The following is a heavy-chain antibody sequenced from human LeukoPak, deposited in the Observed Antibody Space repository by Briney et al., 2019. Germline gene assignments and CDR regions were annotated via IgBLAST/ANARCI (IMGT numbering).Heavy chain of an antibody. Sequence: PGGSLRLSCAASGFTFSSYAMHWVRQAPGKGLEWVAVISYDGSNKYYANSVKGRFAISRDNSKNTLYLQMNSPRTEDTAVYYCARGGTYDYDSRNHHFDYWGQGTLVTFSS. CDR1: GFTFSSYA. CDR2: ISYDGSNK. V-gene: IGHV3-30*09. CDR3: ARGGTYDYDSRNHHFDY. D-gene: IGHD3-22*01. J-gene: IGHJ4*02.